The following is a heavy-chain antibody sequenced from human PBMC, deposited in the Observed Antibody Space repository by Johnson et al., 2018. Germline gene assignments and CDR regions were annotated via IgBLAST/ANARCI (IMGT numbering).Heavy chain of an antibody. CDR2: MNPNNGNA. D-gene: IGHD2/OR15-2a*01. CDR3: ARGRGQLYFLEGENDY. Sequence: QVQLVESGPEVKKPGASVKVSCTASGYTFTNYDINWVRQATGQGLEWMGWMNPNNGNAAFARKFQGRVIVTRNTSINTAYMELSSPQSEDTAVYYCARGRGQLYFLEGENDYWGQGTLVTVSS. J-gene: IGHJ4*02. V-gene: IGHV1-8*01. CDR1: GYTFTNYD.